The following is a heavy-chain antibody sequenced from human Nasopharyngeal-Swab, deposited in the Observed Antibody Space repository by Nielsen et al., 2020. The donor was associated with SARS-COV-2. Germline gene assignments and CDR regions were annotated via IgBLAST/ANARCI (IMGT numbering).Heavy chain of an antibody. V-gene: IGHV3-11*04. CDR2: ISSSGSTI. J-gene: IGHJ6*02. Sequence: GESLKISCAASGFTFSDYYMSWIRQAPGKGLEWVSYISSSGSTIYYADSVKGRFTISRDNAKNSLYLQMNSLRAEDTAVYYCARGDSSGLPQAVYGMDVWGQGTTVSVSS. CDR1: GFTFSDYY. D-gene: IGHD3-22*01. CDR3: ARGDSSGLPQAVYGMDV.